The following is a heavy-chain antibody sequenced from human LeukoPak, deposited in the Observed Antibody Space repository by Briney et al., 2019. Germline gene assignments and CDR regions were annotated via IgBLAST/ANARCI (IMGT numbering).Heavy chain of an antibody. D-gene: IGHD1-14*01. CDR1: GFTFSDSA. CDR2: IRSKANSYAT. J-gene: IGHJ3*02. CDR3: AKDSDGTLVYTI. V-gene: IGHV3-73*01. Sequence: GGSLKLSCAASGFTFSDSAMHWVRQASGKGLEWVGRIRSKANSYATAYAASVKGRFTISRDDSKNTAYLQMNSLKTEDTAVYYCAKDSDGTLVYTIWGQGTMVTVSS.